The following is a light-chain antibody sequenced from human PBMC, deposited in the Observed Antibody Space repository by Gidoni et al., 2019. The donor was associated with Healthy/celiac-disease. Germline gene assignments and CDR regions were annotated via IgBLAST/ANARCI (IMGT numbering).Light chain of an antibody. CDR1: QSISSY. CDR3: QQSYSTPPIT. V-gene: IGKV1-39*01. CDR2: AAS. J-gene: IGKJ5*01. Sequence: DIQMTQSPSSLSASVGDRVTITCRASQSISSYLNWYQQKQGKSPKLLIYAASSLQSGVPSRFSGSGSGTDFTITISSRQPEDVATYYCQQSYSTPPITFGQGTRLEIK.